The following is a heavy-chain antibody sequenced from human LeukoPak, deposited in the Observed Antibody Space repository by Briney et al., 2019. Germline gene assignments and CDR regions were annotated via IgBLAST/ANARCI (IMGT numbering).Heavy chain of an antibody. CDR1: GFTFSDYW. CDR3: ARDARYNIDV. Sequence: GGSLRLSCAASGFTFSDYWMHWVRQVPGKGLVWVSRIISDGSSATYADSVKGRFTMSRDNAKNTLYLEMNSLRAEDTAVYYCARDARYNIDVWGQGTLVTVSS. V-gene: IGHV3-74*01. J-gene: IGHJ4*02. CDR2: IISDGSSA. D-gene: IGHD3-9*01.